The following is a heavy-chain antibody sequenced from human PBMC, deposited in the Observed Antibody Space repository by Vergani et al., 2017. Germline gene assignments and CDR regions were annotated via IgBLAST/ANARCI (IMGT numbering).Heavy chain of an antibody. D-gene: IGHD4-17*01. V-gene: IGHV4-34*01. CDR3: ARQTTVTRMRVYYYNYYMDV. CDR1: GGSFSGYD. J-gene: IGHJ6*03. CDR2: INHSGST. Sequence: QLHLQESGPGLVKPSETLSLTCTVSGGSFSGYDWNWIRQPPGKGLEWIGEINHSGSTNYNPSLKSRVTISVDTSKNQFSLKLSSVTAADTAVYYCARQTTVTRMRVYYYNYYMDVWGKXP.